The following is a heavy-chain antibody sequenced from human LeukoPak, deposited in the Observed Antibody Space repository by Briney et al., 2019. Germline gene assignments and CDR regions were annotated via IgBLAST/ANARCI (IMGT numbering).Heavy chain of an antibody. D-gene: IGHD4-23*01. CDR1: GFTFSRSA. J-gene: IGHJ3*01. CDR2: IGVGGGNT. CDR3: AAEIYGGNTDCCTFDF. V-gene: IGHV1-58*01. Sequence: SVKVSCKTSGFTFSRSAVQWVRQARGQGLEWIGWIGVGGGNTNYAQRFQDRVTITRDMSTRTAYMGLSSLRSEDTAVYYCAAEIYGGNTDCCTFDFWGPGTPVTVSS.